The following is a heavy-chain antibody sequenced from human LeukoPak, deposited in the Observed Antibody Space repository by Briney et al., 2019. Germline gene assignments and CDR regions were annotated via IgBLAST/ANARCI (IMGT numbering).Heavy chain of an antibody. CDR3: ARVPPAYYYDSSGYSRGVRFDP. D-gene: IGHD3-22*01. Sequence: KPSETLSLTCAVYGGSFSGYYWSWIRQPPGKGLEWIGEINHSGSTNYNPSLKSRVTISVDKSKNQFSLKLSSVTAADTAVYYCARVPPAYYYDSSGYSRGVRFDPWGQGTLVTVSS. V-gene: IGHV4-34*01. CDR2: INHSGST. CDR1: GGSFSGYY. J-gene: IGHJ5*02.